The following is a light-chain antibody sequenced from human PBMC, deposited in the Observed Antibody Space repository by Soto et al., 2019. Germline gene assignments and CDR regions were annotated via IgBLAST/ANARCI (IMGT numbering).Light chain of an antibody. Sequence: DIQMTQSPSSLSASVGDRVTITCRASQRISSSLNWYQREPGKAPKLLIYATSSLQSGVPSRLSGSGSGTDFTLTISSLQPADFATYYCQQSYSTPWTFGQGTKVDIK. V-gene: IGKV1-39*01. CDR1: QRISSS. CDR2: ATS. CDR3: QQSYSTPWT. J-gene: IGKJ1*01.